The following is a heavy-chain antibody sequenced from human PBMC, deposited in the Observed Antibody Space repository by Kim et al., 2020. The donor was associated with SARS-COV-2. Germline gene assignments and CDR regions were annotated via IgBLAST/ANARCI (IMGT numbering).Heavy chain of an antibody. J-gene: IGHJ6*03. D-gene: IGHD1-26*01. CDR3: ARGSGSYWYYYYYMDV. V-gene: IGHV3-48*03. CDR1: GFTFSSYE. CDR2: ISSSGSTI. Sequence: GGSLRLSCAASGFTFSSYEMNWVRQAPGKGLEWVSYISSSGSTIYYADSVKGRFTISRDNAKNSLYLQMNSLRAEDTAVYYCARGSGSYWYYYYYMDVWGKGTTVTVSS.